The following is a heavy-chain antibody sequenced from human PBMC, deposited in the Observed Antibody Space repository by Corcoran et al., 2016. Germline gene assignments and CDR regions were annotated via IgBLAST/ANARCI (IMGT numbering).Heavy chain of an antibody. D-gene: IGHD3-16*01. CDR3: ARDPLRRYDS. Sequence: EVQLVESGGGLVQPGGSLRLSCVASGFTFGSYWMAWVRQAPGKGLEWVATIKEDGTERYYVDSVKGRFTISRDSAKDSMFLQMNRLRDEDTAVYYCARDPLRRYDSWGQGILVIVSS. V-gene: IGHV3-7*01. J-gene: IGHJ4*02. CDR1: GFTFGSYW. CDR2: IKEDGTER.